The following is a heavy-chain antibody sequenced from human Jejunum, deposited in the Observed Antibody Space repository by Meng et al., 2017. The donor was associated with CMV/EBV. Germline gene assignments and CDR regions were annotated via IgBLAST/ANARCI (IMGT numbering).Heavy chain of an antibody. V-gene: IGHV3-66*02. Sequence: SGFTVSSNSLSWVRQAPGKGLEWVSIIYSGGTAYYADSVKGRFTISRDNSKNALSLQMGSLRAEDTAVYYCARQTVVAGSYYSMDVWGQGTTVTVSS. D-gene: IGHD2-2*01. CDR3: ARQTVVAGSYYSMDV. CDR1: GFTVSSNS. J-gene: IGHJ6*02. CDR2: IYSGGTA.